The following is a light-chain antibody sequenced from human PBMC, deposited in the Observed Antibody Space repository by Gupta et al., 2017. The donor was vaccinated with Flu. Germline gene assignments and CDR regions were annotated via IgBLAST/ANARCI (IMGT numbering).Light chain of an antibody. CDR1: WSNVGKNF. V-gene: IGLV1-51*02. CDR2: ENS. CDR3: GTWDTSLRGYV. J-gene: IGLJ1*01. Sequence: QSVLTQPPSVSAAPGQKVTISCSGVWSNVGKNFVSWYQQFPGTAPKFLIYENSLRPSGIPDRFSGSKSGTSATLGITGLQTGDEAVYYCGTWDTSLRGYVFGTGTKVTVL.